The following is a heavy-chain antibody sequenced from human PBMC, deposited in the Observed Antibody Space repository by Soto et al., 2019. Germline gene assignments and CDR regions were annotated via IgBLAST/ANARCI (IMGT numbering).Heavy chain of an antibody. Sequence: SETLSLTCAVSGYSITAGGYYWSWIRHHPGKGLEWIGSFYSSGSIIYNPSLRSRVSISGDTSSNQFSMSLTSVTAADTARYYCARMYSSGSGWFHPWGQGTLVTVSS. CDR2: FYSSGSI. J-gene: IGHJ5*02. D-gene: IGHD6-19*01. CDR1: GYSITAGGYY. CDR3: ARMYSSGSGWFHP. V-gene: IGHV4-31*11.